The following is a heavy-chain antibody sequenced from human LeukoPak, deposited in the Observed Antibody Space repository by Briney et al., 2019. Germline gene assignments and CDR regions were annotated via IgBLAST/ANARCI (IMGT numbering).Heavy chain of an antibody. D-gene: IGHD4-23*01. Sequence: PGGSLRLSCAASGCIFSSYWMSWVRQAPGKGLEWVANIKQDGSEKYYVDSVKGRFTISRYNAKNSLYLQMNSLRAEDTAVYYCASITTVVTGFDYWGQGTLVTVSS. V-gene: IGHV3-7*01. CDR3: ASITTVVTGFDY. CDR1: GCIFSSYW. J-gene: IGHJ4*02. CDR2: IKQDGSEK.